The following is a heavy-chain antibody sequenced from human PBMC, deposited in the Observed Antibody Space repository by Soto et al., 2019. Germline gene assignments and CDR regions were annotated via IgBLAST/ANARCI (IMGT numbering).Heavy chain of an antibody. CDR3: ARGTH. CDR2: IKPDGGET. V-gene: IGHV3-7*04. Sequence: EVQLVESGGGLVQPGGSLRLSCAASGFTFSSYWMNWVRQAPGKGLEWVANIKPDGGETYYVDSVKGRFTISRDNTKNSLFLEMSRLGGGGTAGYYWARGTHWGQGTLVTVSS. CDR1: GFTFSSYW. J-gene: IGHJ4*02.